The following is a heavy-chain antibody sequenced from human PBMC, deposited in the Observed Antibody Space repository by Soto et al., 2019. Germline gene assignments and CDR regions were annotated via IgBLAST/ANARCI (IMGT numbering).Heavy chain of an antibody. CDR2: INYSGST. CDR3: ARTGGMDV. J-gene: IGHJ6*02. V-gene: IGHV4-34*01. Sequence: QVQLQPWGAGLLKPSETLSLTCAVYGGSFSGYYWSWLRQPPGKGPERTGEINYSGSTKYNPSLESRVTISVDPSKNQFSLKLYSVSAAGTAVYYCARTGGMDVWSQGATVSVSS. CDR1: GGSFSGYY.